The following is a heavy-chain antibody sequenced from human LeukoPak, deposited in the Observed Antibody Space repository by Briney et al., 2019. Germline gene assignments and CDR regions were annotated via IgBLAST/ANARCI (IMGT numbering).Heavy chain of an antibody. J-gene: IGHJ4*02. V-gene: IGHV4-34*01. CDR3: ARGGYVLGKFDY. CDR1: GGSFSGYY. D-gene: IGHD5-18*01. Sequence: SETLSLTCAVYGGSFSGYYWSWIRQPPGKGLEWIGEINHSGSTNYNPSLKSRVTISVGTSKNQFSLKLSSVTAADTAVYYCARGGYVLGKFDYWGQGTLVTVSS. CDR2: INHSGST.